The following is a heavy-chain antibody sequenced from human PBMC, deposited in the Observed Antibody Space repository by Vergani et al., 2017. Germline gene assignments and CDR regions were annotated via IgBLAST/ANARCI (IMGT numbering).Heavy chain of an antibody. CDR1: GFTFNQYG. CDR3: ARDLRLLYNRFDP. V-gene: IGHV3-33*01. J-gene: IGHJ5*02. CDR2: TWYDGNNK. D-gene: IGHD1-14*01. Sequence: QVQLVESGGGVVQPGRSLRLSCAASGFTFNQYGMHWVRQAPGKGLGRVAVTWYDGNNKQYADSVKGRFTISRDNSKSTMYLQMNSLRDEDTGVYYCARDLRLLYNRFDPWGQGTLVTVSS.